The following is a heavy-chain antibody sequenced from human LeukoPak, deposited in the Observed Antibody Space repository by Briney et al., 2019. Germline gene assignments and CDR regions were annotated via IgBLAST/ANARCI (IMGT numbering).Heavy chain of an antibody. D-gene: IGHD6-13*01. J-gene: IGHJ4*02. Sequence: GASVKVSCKASGYTFTGHYMHWVRQAPGQGLEWMGWINPKNAGTNYAQKFQGRVTMTRDTSTGTVYMELSRLRSDDTAVYYCARTPYIAAAPGGFDYWGQGTLVTVSS. CDR2: INPKNAGT. CDR1: GYTFTGHY. CDR3: ARTPYIAAAPGGFDY. V-gene: IGHV1-2*02.